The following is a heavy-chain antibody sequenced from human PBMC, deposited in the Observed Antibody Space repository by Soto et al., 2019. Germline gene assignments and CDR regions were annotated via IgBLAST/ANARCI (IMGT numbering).Heavy chain of an antibody. CDR3: AITISTVNYYYYYYGMDV. J-gene: IGHJ6*02. Sequence: SVKVSCKASGGTFSSYAISWVRQAPGQGLEWMGGIIPIFGTANYAQKFQGRVTITADESTSTAYMELSSLRSEDTAVYYCAITISTVNYYYYYYGMDVWGQGTTVTVSS. CDR1: GGTFSSYA. CDR2: IIPIFGTA. D-gene: IGHD3-3*01. V-gene: IGHV1-69*13.